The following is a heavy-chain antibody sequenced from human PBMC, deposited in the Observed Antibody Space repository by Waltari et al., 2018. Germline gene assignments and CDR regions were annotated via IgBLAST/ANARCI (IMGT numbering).Heavy chain of an antibody. Sequence: QVHLQESGPGLVKPSETLSLTCAVSGYSISSGYYWGWIRQPPGKGLEWIGSIYHSGSTYYNPSLKSRVTISVDTSKYQFSLKLSSVTAADTAVYYCASIVATITLRNYGMDVWGQGTTVTVSS. CDR3: ASIVATITLRNYGMDV. CDR2: IYHSGST. V-gene: IGHV4-38-2*01. CDR1: GYSISSGYY. J-gene: IGHJ6*02. D-gene: IGHD5-12*01.